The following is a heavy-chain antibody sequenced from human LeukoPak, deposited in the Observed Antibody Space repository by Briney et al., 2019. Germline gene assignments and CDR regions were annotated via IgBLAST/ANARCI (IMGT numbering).Heavy chain of an antibody. CDR2: IIPIFGTA. J-gene: IGHJ4*02. Sequence: SVKVSCKASGGTFSSYAISWVRQAPGQGLEWMGRIIPIFGTANYAQKFQGRVTITTDESTSTAYMGLSSLRSEDTAVYYCARALGILEPFDYWGQGTLVTVSS. CDR3: ARALGILEPFDY. D-gene: IGHD3-3*01. CDR1: GGTFSSYA. V-gene: IGHV1-69*05.